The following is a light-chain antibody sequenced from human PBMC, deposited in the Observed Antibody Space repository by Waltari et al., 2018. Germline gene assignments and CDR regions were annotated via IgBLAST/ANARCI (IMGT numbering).Light chain of an antibody. CDR1: QGINSW. CDR2: AAS. J-gene: IGKJ2*01. V-gene: IGKV1-12*01. Sequence: DIQMTQSPSSVSASVGDRVTITCRASQGINSWLAWYQQKPGKAPRLLIYAASNLQSGVPDRFSGSGSGTDFTLTISSLQPEDFATYYCQQSYSTPYTFGQGTKLEIK. CDR3: QQSYSTPYT.